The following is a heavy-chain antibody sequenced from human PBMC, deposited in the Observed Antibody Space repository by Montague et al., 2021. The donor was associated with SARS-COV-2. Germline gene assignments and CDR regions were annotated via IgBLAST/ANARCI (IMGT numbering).Heavy chain of an antibody. J-gene: IGHJ4*02. Sequence: TSNYNPSLKSRVSISVDTSKNQFSLYLGSVTAADTAVYYCARGRQHFNMIFDVMTGGEYYFGYWGKGSRVTVS. CDR3: ARGRQHFNMIFDVMTGGEYYFGY. V-gene: IGHV4-34*01. CDR2: TS. D-gene: IGHD3-22*01.